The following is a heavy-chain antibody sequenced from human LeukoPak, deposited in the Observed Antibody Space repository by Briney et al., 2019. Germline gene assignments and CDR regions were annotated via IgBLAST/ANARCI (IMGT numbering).Heavy chain of an antibody. CDR2: ISYDGSNK. V-gene: IGHV3-30*04. J-gene: IGHJ6*02. CDR3: ARVRQQLAWPYYYGMDV. Sequence: PGGSLRLSCAASGFTFSSYAMHWVRQAPGKGLEWVAVISYDGSNKYYADSVKGRFTISRDNSKNTLYLQMNSLRAEDTAVYYCARVRQQLAWPYYYGMDVWGQGTTVTVSS. D-gene: IGHD6-13*01. CDR1: GFTFSSYA.